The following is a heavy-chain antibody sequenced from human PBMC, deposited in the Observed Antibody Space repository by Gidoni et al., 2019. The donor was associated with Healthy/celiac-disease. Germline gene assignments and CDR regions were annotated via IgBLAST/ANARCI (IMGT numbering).Heavy chain of an antibody. D-gene: IGHD3-10*01. J-gene: IGHJ4*02. CDR1: GCTLSSHA. CDR3: AVLGMGFGELLSFDY. Sequence: EVQLLESGGGLVQPGGSLRLSCAAPGCTLSSHAMSWVRQAPGKGLAGVSAISGGGGSTYYADSVEGRFTISRDNSKNTLYLQMNSLRAEDTAVYYCAVLGMGFGELLSFDYWGQGTLVTVSS. V-gene: IGHV3-23*01. CDR2: ISGGGGST.